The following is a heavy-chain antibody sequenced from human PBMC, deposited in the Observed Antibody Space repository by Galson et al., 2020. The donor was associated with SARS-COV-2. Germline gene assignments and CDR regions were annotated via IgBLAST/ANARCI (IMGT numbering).Heavy chain of an antibody. Sequence: GGSLRLSCVATGFTFSNYTMNWVRQAPGKGLEWVSSISGSTTYIYYTDSVKGRFTISRDNAKNSLYLQMNSLGAEDTAVYYCARDFWFVDRGQGTLVTVSS. J-gene: IGHJ4*02. V-gene: IGHV3-21*01. CDR3: ARDFWFVD. CDR1: GFTFSNYT. CDR2: ISGSTTYI. D-gene: IGHD3-3*01.